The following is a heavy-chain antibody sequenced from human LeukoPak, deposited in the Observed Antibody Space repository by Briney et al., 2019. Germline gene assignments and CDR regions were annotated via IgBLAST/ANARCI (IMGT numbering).Heavy chain of an antibody. CDR1: GFTFSGHS. Sequence: GGSLRLSCAASGFTFSGHSMNWVRQAPGKGLEWVSYISSSSTIYYADSVKGRFTISRDNAKNSLYLQMNSLRAEDTAVYYCAREKSSGWFGAFDIWGQGTMVTVSS. V-gene: IGHV3-48*01. D-gene: IGHD6-19*01. CDR2: ISSSSTI. J-gene: IGHJ3*02. CDR3: AREKSSGWFGAFDI.